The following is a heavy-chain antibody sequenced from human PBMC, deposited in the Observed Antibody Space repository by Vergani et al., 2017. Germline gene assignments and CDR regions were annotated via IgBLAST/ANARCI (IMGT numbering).Heavy chain of an antibody. V-gene: IGHV4-4*01. CDR3: ARSANYYLHSRDHPRDYYFDY. J-gene: IGHJ4*02. D-gene: IGHD3-22*01. CDR1: GDSIRGTNW. Sequence: QVQLQESGPGLVKPPGTLSLTCTVSGDSIRGTNWWTWVRQSPGKGLEWIGEIYYDGSTNYNPSLKSRVSISVDKSKKQFSLHLSSVTAVDTAVYLCARSANYYLHSRDHPRDYYFDYWGRGTLVTVSS. CDR2: IYYDGST.